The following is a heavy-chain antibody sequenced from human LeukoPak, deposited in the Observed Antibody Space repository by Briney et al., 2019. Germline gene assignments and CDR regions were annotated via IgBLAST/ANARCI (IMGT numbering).Heavy chain of an antibody. D-gene: IGHD6-19*01. CDR2: IYYSGST. Sequence: SETLSLTCTVCGGSISSYYWSWIRQPPGKGLEWIGYIYYSGSTNYNPSLKSRVTISVDTSKNQFSLKLSSVTAADTAVYYCARDLSGWVTGAFDIWGQGTMVTVSS. J-gene: IGHJ3*02. CDR1: GGSISSYY. V-gene: IGHV4-59*01. CDR3: ARDLSGWVTGAFDI.